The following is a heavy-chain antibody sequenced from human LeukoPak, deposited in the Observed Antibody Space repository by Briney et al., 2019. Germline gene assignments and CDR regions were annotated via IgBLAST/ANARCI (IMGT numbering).Heavy chain of an antibody. CDR1: GFNFVTYD. D-gene: IGHD1-1*01. Sequence: PGGSLRLSCAASGFNFVTYDFHWVRQAPGKGLEWVSYISSSSRYTNYADSVKGRFTISRDNAKNSLYLQMNSLRAEDTAVYYCARDPGYWGQGTLVTVSS. CDR2: ISSSSRYT. J-gene: IGHJ4*02. V-gene: IGHV3-11*05. CDR3: ARDPGY.